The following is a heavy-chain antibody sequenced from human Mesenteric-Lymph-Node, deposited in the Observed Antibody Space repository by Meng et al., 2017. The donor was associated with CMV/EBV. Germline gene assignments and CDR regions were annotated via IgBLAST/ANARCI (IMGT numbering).Heavy chain of an antibody. CDR1: GFIVSSNY. Sequence: GGSLRLSCAASGFIVSSNYMNWVRQAPGKGLEWVSVIYSGGSSTYYADSVKGRFTISRDNSKNTLYLQMNSLRAEDTAVYYCAKGGGDGSGSSYYYYGMDVWGQGTTVTVSS. D-gene: IGHD3-10*01. J-gene: IGHJ6*02. CDR2: IYSGGSST. V-gene: IGHV3-23*03. CDR3: AKGGGDGSGSSYYYYGMDV.